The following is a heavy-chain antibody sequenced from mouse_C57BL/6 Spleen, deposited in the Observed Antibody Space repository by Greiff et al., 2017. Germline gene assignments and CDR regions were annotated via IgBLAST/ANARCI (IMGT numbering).Heavy chain of an antibody. V-gene: IGHV1-50*01. J-gene: IGHJ2*01. CDR3: ATSDFDY. Sequence: VQLQQPGAELVKPGASVKLSCKASGYTFTRYWMQWVKQRPGQGLEWIGEIDPSDSYTNYNQKFKGKATLTVDTSSSTAYMQLRSLSSEDYAVYSCATSDFDYWGQGTTLTGSS. CDR1: GYTFTRYW. CDR2: IDPSDSYT.